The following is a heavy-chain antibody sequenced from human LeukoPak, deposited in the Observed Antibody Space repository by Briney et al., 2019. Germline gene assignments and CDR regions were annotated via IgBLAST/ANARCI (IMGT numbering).Heavy chain of an antibody. D-gene: IGHD4-23*01. CDR2: INHSGST. J-gene: IGHJ4*02. V-gene: IGHV4-39*07. CDR3: ARTTVVAKYFDY. CDR1: GGSIRSSYYY. Sequence: SETLSLTCTVSGGSIRSSYYYWGWIRQPPGKGLEWIGEINHSGSTNYNPSLKSRLTISVDTSKNQFSLKLSSVTAADTAVYYCARTTVVAKYFDYWGQGTLVTVSS.